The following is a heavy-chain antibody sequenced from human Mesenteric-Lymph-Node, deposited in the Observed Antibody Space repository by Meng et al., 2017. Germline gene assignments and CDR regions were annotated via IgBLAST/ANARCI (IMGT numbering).Heavy chain of an antibody. CDR2: VYQSGNT. CDR1: DYSIISAHY. V-gene: IGHV4-38-2*02. J-gene: IGHJ4*02. Sequence: SETLSLTCTVSDYSIISAHYWGWIRQPPGKGLEWIGSVYQSGNTYYNPSLKSRVTISVDTSKTQFSLNLSSVTATDTAVYYCARLIQASKYYYDSSGLTYYFDYWGQGTLVTGSS. CDR3: ARLIQASKYYYDSSGLTYYFDY. D-gene: IGHD3-22*01.